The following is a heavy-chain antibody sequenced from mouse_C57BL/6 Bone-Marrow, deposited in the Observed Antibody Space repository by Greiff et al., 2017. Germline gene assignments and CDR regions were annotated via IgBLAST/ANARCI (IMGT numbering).Heavy chain of an antibody. CDR2: IYPRSGNT. Sequence: VQLVESGAELARPGASVKLSCKASGYTFTSYGISWVKQRTGQGLEWIGVIYPRSGNTYYNEKFKGKATLTADKSSSTAYMELRSLTSEDSAVYFCARWAYYSPSCDYWGQGTTLTVSS. CDR1: GYTFTSYG. CDR3: ARWAYYSPSCDY. J-gene: IGHJ2*01. D-gene: IGHD2-12*01. V-gene: IGHV1-81*01.